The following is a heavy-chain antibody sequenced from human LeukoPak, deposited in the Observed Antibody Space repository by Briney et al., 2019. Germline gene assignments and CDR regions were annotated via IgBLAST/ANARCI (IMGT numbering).Heavy chain of an antibody. CDR1: GYSFVLYG. D-gene: IGHD3-22*01. Sequence: ASVKVSCKASGYSFVLYGISWVRQAPGEGPEWMGWINPNSGGTNYAQKFQGRVTMTRDTSISTAYMELSRLRSDDTAVYYCARGRYYYDSSGYLHSAFDIWGQGTMVTVSS. V-gene: IGHV1-2*02. CDR2: INPNSGGT. J-gene: IGHJ3*02. CDR3: ARGRYYYDSSGYLHSAFDI.